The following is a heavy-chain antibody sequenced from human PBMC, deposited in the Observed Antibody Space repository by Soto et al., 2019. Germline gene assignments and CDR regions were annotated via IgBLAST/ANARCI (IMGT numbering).Heavy chain of an antibody. CDR2: TRNKANSYTT. Sequence: GGSLRLSCAASGFTFSDHYMDWVRQAPGKGLEWVGRTRNKANSYTTEYAASVKGRFAISKDDSKNSLYLQMNSLKTEDTAVYYCAREIAYSSLGFDYWGQGTLVTVSS. CDR1: GFTFSDHY. J-gene: IGHJ4*02. V-gene: IGHV3-72*01. CDR3: AREIAYSSLGFDY. D-gene: IGHD6-13*01.